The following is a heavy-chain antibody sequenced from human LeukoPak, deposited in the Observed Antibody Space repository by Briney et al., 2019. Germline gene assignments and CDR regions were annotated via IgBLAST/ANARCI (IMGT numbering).Heavy chain of an antibody. Sequence: ASETLSLTCTVSGGSISSGAYYWSWIRQPPGKGLEWIGYIYYSGSTYYNPSLKSRVTISVDTSKNQFSLKLSSVTAADTAVYYCARDRRLGGSGSYYTFDYWGQGTLVTVSS. CDR3: ARDRRLGGSGSYYTFDY. CDR1: GGSISSGAYY. CDR2: IYYSGST. D-gene: IGHD3-10*01. V-gene: IGHV4-30-4*01. J-gene: IGHJ4*02.